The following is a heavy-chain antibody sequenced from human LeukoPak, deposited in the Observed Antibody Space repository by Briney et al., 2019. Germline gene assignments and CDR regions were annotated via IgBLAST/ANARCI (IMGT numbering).Heavy chain of an antibody. CDR3: ARGRLSGSGSYLWYFDL. CDR1: GFTFSSYD. Sequence: GGSLRLSCAASGFTFSSYDMHWVRQPTGKGLEWVSAIGAVGDTYFPDSVKGRFTVSRENAKNSLYLQMNSLRAGDTAVYYCARGRLSGSGSYLWYFDLWGRGTLVTVSS. V-gene: IGHV3-13*01. D-gene: IGHD3-10*01. CDR2: IGAVGDT. J-gene: IGHJ2*01.